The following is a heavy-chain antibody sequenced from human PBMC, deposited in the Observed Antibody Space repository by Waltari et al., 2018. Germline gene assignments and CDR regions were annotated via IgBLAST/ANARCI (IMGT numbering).Heavy chain of an antibody. CDR3: AKVPSRRIRVEYSSSYHDAFDI. CDR2: ISGSGGST. Sequence: EVQLLESGGGLVQPGGSLRLSCAASGFTFSSYAMSWVRQAPGKGLEWVSAISGSGGSTYYADSVKGRFTISRDNSKNTLYLQMNSLRAEDTAVYYCAKVPSRRIRVEYSSSYHDAFDIWGQGTMVTVSS. CDR1: GFTFSSYA. J-gene: IGHJ3*02. V-gene: IGHV3-23*01. D-gene: IGHD6-6*01.